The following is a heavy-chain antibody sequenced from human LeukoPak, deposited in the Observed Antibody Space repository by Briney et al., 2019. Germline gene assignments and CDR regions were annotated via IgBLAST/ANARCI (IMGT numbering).Heavy chain of an antibody. CDR1: GFTFSSYW. CDR3: ARCQNQWGLRFYYYYYYMDV. J-gene: IGHJ6*03. V-gene: IGHV3-7*01. Sequence: GSLRLSCAVSGFTFSSYWMSWVRQAPGKGLEWVANIREDGSEKYYVDSVKGRFTISRDNAKNSPYLQMNSLRAEDTAVYYCARCQNQWGLRFYYYYYYMDVWGKGTTVAISS. D-gene: IGHD5-12*01. CDR2: IREDGSEK.